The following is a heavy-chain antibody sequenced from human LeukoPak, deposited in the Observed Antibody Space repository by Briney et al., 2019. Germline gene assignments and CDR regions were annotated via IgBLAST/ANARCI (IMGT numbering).Heavy chain of an antibody. Sequence: GGSLRLSCAASGFTFSSHAMHWVRQAPGKGLEWVAFISYDGSSKYSADSVKGRFTISRDNTKNTLYLQMNSLRAEDTAVYYCARDPAAAGRVAYYFDYWGQGTLVTVSS. V-gene: IGHV3-30-3*01. D-gene: IGHD6-13*01. CDR2: ISYDGSSK. CDR1: GFTFSSHA. J-gene: IGHJ4*02. CDR3: ARDPAAAGRVAYYFDY.